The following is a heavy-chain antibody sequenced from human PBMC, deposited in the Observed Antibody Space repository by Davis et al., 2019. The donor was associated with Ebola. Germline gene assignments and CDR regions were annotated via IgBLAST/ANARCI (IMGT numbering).Heavy chain of an antibody. CDR1: GFTFDDYA. CDR2: ISWNSATI. V-gene: IGHV3-9*01. CDR3: ARSDSGGNWFFDL. D-gene: IGHD4-17*01. J-gene: IGHJ2*01. Sequence: PGGSLRLSCVGYGFTFDDYAMHWVRRVPGKGLEWVSGISWNSATINYADSVKGRFTISRDNAKNSLFLQISSLRADDTALYHCARSDSGGNWFFDLWGRGTLVTVSS.